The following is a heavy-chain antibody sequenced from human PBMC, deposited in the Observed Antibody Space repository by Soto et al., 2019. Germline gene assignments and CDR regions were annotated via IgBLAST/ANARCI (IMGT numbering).Heavy chain of an antibody. CDR3: AKDWGGSTWYYFDY. J-gene: IGHJ4*02. CDR2: ISWNSGSI. V-gene: IGHV3-9*01. CDR1: GFTFDDFA. Sequence: RRLSCAASGFTFDDFAMHWVRQAPGKGLEWVSGISWNSGSIVYADSVKGRFTISRDNAKNSLYLQMNSLRPEDTAFYYCAKDWGGSTWYYFDYWGQGTLVTVSS. D-gene: IGHD1-26*01.